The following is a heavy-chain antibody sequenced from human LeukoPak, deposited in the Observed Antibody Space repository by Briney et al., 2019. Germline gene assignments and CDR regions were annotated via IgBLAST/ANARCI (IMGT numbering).Heavy chain of an antibody. V-gene: IGHV4-38-2*02. CDR2: VYRSGST. J-gene: IGHJ4*02. Sequence: SETLSLTCVVSGYPLSSGYHWGWIRPPPGEGLEWIGSVYRSGSTYYNPSLKSRVSISVDPSKNQISLKVRSVTAADTAVYYCARENWVFDYWGQGILVTVSS. CDR1: GYPLSSGYH. D-gene: IGHD7-27*01. CDR3: ARENWVFDY.